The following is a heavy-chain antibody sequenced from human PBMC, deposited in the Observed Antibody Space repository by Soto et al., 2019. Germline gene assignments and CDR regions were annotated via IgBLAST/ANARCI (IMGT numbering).Heavy chain of an antibody. Sequence: VQLVESGGGLIQPGGSLRLSCAASGFTVSHNHMTWVRQAAGKGLELVSFVHGGGSTSYADSVKGRFTISRDNSKNTLYLQMDSMRAEDTAIYYWAGRLTTAASLDYWGRGTLVTVSS. J-gene: IGHJ4*02. D-gene: IGHD3-16*01. CDR1: GFTVSHNH. CDR3: AGRLTTAASLDY. V-gene: IGHV3-53*01. CDR2: VHGGGST.